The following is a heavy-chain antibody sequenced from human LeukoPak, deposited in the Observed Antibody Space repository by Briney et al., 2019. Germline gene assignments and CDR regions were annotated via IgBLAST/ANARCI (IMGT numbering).Heavy chain of an antibody. CDR3: ARGSWELLRPHYYYYMDV. CDR2: IIPIFGTA. Sequence: ASVTVSCKGSGGTFSIYVISWVRQAPGQGLEGMGVIIPIFGTANYAQKFQGRVTITADESTTTAYMELSSLRSEDTAVYYCARGSWELLRPHYYYYMDVWGKGTTVTVSS. CDR1: GGTFSIYV. V-gene: IGHV1-69*13. J-gene: IGHJ6*03. D-gene: IGHD1-26*01.